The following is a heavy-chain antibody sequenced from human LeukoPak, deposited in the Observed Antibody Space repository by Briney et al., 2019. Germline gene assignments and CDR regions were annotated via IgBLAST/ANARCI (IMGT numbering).Heavy chain of an antibody. CDR2: ISYDGSNK. V-gene: IGHV3-30-3*01. Sequence: PGGSLRLSCAASGFTFSSYAMHWVRQAPGKGLEWVAVISYDGSNKYYADSVKGRFTISRDNSKNTLYLQMNSLRAEDTAVYYCARDGKASATIPYYYYYMDVWGKGTTVTVSS. J-gene: IGHJ6*03. CDR1: GFTFSSYA. D-gene: IGHD2-2*02. CDR3: ARDGKASATIPYYYYYMDV.